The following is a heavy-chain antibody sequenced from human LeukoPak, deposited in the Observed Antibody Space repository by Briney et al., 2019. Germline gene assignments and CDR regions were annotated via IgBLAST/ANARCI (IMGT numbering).Heavy chain of an antibody. CDR1: GGSISSSRYY. D-gene: IGHD5-18*01. CDR3: ARPIQEYYYYYGMDV. J-gene: IGHJ6*02. V-gene: IGHV4-39*01. Sequence: SETLSPTCTVSGGSISSSRYYWGWIRQPPGKGLEWIGNIYYSGSTYYNPSLKSRVTISVDTSKNQFSLKLRSVTAADTAVYYCARPIQEYYYYYGMDVWGQGTTVTVSS. CDR2: IYYSGST.